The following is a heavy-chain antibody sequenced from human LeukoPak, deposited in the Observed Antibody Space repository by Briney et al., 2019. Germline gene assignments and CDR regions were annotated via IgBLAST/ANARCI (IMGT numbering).Heavy chain of an antibody. V-gene: IGHV4-59*08. CDR1: GASISSYY. CDR2: VSYSGST. D-gene: IGHD6-19*01. CDR3: ARLAVAGINDY. J-gene: IGHJ4*02. Sequence: PSETLSLTCTVSGASISSYYWSWIRQPPGKGLESIGYVSYSGSTNYNPSLKSRVTISVDTSKSQFSLELSSVTAADTAVYYCARLAVAGINDYWGQGTLVTVSS.